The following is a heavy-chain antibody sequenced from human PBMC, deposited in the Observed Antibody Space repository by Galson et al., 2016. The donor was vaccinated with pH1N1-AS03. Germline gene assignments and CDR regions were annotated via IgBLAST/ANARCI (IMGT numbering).Heavy chain of an antibody. V-gene: IGHV3-66*02. Sequence: PRLSCAATGFTVSSGYHMSWVRQAPGKGLEWGSVIHPGGDTYNADSVKGRFTISRDNFENMVYLQMNSLRPEDTAVYYCAGDEGFANGINVWGQGTMVTVFS. CDR1: GFTVSSGY. D-gene: IGHD1-14*01. CDR3: AGDEGFANGINV. J-gene: IGHJ3*01. CDR2: IHPGGDT.